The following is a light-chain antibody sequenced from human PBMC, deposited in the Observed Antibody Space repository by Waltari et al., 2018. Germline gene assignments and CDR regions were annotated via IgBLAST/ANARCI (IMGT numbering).Light chain of an antibody. Sequence: QSVLTQPPSASGSPGQSVTISCTGTSSDVGGHNFVSWYQQHPGKVPKLMIHEVSKRPSGVPGRFSGSKSGDTASLTVSGLQAEDEADYYCTSYAGSNILVFGGWTKLTVL. CDR2: EVS. J-gene: IGLJ2*01. CDR3: TSYAGSNILV. V-gene: IGLV2-8*01. CDR1: SSDVGGHNF.